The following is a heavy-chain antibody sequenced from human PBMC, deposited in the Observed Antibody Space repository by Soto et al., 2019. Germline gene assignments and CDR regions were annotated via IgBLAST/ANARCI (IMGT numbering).Heavy chain of an antibody. CDR1: GYTFTGYY. J-gene: IGHJ6*02. CDR3: ARSSPTYYYGMDV. Sequence: ASVKVSCKASGYTFTGYYMHWVRQAPGQGLEWMGWINPNSGGTNYAQKFQGWVTMTRDTSISTAYMELSRLRSDDTAVYYCARSSPTYYYGMDVWGQGTTVTVSS. V-gene: IGHV1-2*04. D-gene: IGHD6-6*01. CDR2: INPNSGGT.